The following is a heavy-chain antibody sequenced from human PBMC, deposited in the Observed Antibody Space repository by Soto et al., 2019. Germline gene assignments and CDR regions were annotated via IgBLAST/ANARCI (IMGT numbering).Heavy chain of an antibody. CDR2: ISGSGGST. Sequence: EVQLLESGGGLVQPGGSLRLSCAASGFTFSSYAMSWVRQAPGKGLEWVSAISGSGGSTYYADSVKGRFTISRDNSKNTLYMQMKSLRAEDTAVYYCANGNEEWFDPWGQGTLVTVSS. CDR1: GFTFSSYA. CDR3: ANGNEEWFDP. V-gene: IGHV3-23*01. J-gene: IGHJ5*02.